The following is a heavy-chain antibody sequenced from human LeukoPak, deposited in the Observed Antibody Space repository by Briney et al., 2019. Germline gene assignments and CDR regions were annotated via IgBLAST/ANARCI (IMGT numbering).Heavy chain of an antibody. D-gene: IGHD2-15*01. CDR3: AKDRGGYCSGGSCYYFDY. CDR2: IRYDGSNK. CDR1: GFTFSSYG. V-gene: IGHV3-30*02. Sequence: GGSLRLSCAASGFTFSSYGMHWVRQAPGKGLEWVAFIRYDGSNKYYADSVKGRFTISRDNSKNTLYLQMNSLRAEDTAVYYCAKDRGGYCSGGSCYYFDYWGQGTLVTVSS. J-gene: IGHJ4*02.